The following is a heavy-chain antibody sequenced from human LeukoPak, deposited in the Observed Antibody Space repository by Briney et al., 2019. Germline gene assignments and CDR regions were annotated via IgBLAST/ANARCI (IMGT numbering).Heavy chain of an antibody. Sequence: GGSLRLSCAASGFTLNTYAMSWVRQAPGKGLEWVSGINYGGTTYYANSVKGRFTISRDNSKNTLYLQMNSLRAEDTAVYYCARENTIFGVVTDYWGQGTLVTVSS. D-gene: IGHD3-3*01. V-gene: IGHV3-23*01. J-gene: IGHJ4*02. CDR3: ARENTIFGVVTDY. CDR2: INYGGTT. CDR1: GFTLNTYA.